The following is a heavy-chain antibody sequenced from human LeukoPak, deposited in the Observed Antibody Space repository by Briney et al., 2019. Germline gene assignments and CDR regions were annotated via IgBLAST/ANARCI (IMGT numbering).Heavy chain of an antibody. V-gene: IGHV4-59*01. D-gene: IGHD1-26*01. CDR1: GGSISSYY. CDR2: IYYSGST. CDR3: ARDVGNSGSYYLEGYYFDY. J-gene: IGHJ4*02. Sequence: PSETLSLTCTVSGGSISSYYWSWIRQPPGKGLEWIGYIYYSGSTNYNPSLKSRVTISVDTSKNQFSLKLSSVTAADTAVYYCARDVGNSGSYYLEGYYFDYWGQGTLVTVSS.